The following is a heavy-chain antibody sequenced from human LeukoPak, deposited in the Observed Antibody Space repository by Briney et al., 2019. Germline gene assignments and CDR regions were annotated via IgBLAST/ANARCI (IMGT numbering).Heavy chain of an antibody. CDR2: VYYSGSP. Sequence: SEALSLTCTVSGGSISSYFWSWIRQPPGMGLEWIGYVYYSGSPNYNPSLTSRVTISVEKSRNQFSLRLRSVTAADTAVYYCARVFDDYYDSSADPPLWFDPWGQGTLVTVSS. CDR1: GGSISSYF. D-gene: IGHD3-22*01. J-gene: IGHJ5*02. V-gene: IGHV4-59*01. CDR3: ARVFDDYYDSSADPPLWFDP.